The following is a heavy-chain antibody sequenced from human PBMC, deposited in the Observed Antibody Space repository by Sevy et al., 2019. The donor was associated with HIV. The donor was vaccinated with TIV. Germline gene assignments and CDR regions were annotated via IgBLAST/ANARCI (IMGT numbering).Heavy chain of an antibody. Sequence: SETLSLTCTVSGGSITSYYWNWIRQRPRKGLEWIGHVFHTRDSNYNPSLKSRITISLATSKNQFSLNLSSLTAADTATYYCARSRAHPRDSDDGFATWGRGTMVTVSS. CDR1: GGSITSYY. CDR2: VFHTRDS. V-gene: IGHV4-59*01. D-gene: IGHD2-21*01. CDR3: ARSRAHPRDSDDGFAT. J-gene: IGHJ3*02.